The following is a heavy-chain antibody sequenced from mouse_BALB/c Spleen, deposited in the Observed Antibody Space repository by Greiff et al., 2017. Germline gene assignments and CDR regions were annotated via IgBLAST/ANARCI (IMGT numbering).Heavy chain of an antibody. CDR3: AREDYYRAMDY. CDR2: IWAGGST. V-gene: IGHV2-9*02. Sequence: VKVVESGPGLVAPSQSLSITCTVSGFSLTSYGVHWVRQPPGKGLEWLGVIWAGGSTNYNSALMSRLSISKDNSKSQVFLKMNSLQTDDTAMYYCAREDYYRAMDYWGQGTSVTVSS. D-gene: IGHD2-14*01. J-gene: IGHJ4*01. CDR1: GFSLTSYG.